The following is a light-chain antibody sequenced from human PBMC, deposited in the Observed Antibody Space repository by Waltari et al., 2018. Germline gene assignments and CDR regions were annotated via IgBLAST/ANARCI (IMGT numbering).Light chain of an antibody. CDR1: SSAVGGWNY. CDR3: SSYAGSDNPYL. Sequence: QFALTQTPSASGSLGQSVTMSCTGTSSAVGGWNYVSWYQQPPGRAPKLMIYEVSERPSGVPARFSGYKSDNTASLTVSGLQADDEADYYCSSYAGSDNPYLFGTGTKVTVL. V-gene: IGLV2-8*01. CDR2: EVS. J-gene: IGLJ1*01.